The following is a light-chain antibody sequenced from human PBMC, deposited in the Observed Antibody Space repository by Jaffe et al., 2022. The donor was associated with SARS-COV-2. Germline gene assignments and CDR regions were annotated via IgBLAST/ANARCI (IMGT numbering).Light chain of an antibody. V-gene: IGKV3-20*01. CDR3: QQYGSFPYT. J-gene: IGKJ2*01. CDR1: HSVSSSY. Sequence: EIVLTQSPGTLSLSPGERVTLSCRASHSVSSSYLAWYQQKPGQAPRLLIYGASSRATGIPDRFSGSGSGTDFTLTISRLEPEDFAVYYCQQYGSFPYTFGQGTKLQIK. CDR2: GAS.